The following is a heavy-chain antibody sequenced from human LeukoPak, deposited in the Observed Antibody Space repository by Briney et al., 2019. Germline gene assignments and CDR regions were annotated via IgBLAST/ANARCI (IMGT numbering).Heavy chain of an antibody. CDR1: GYTFTSYD. J-gene: IGHJ5*02. D-gene: IGHD3-3*01. Sequence: ASVKVSCKASGYTFTSYDISWVRQAPGQGLEWMGGIIPIFGTANYAQKFQGRVTITADESTSTAYMELSSLRSEDTAVYYCARSAGITIFGVVPNWFDPWGQGTLVTVSS. CDR3: ARSAGITIFGVVPNWFDP. CDR2: IIPIFGTA. V-gene: IGHV1-69*13.